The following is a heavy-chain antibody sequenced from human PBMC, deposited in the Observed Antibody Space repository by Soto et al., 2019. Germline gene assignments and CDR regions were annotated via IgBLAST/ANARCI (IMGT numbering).Heavy chain of an antibody. CDR2: IYTSGSN. V-gene: IGHV4-4*07. J-gene: IGHJ4*02. CDR1: GGSISSYY. CDR3: ASGRGEWLVYDY. D-gene: IGHD6-19*01. Sequence: QVQLQESGPGLVKPSETLSLTCTVSGGSISSYYWSWIRQPAGKVLEWIGRIYTSGSNNYNPSLKSRVTMSVDTSKDQFSLKMSSVAAADTAVYYCASGRGEWLVYDYWGQGTLVTVSS.